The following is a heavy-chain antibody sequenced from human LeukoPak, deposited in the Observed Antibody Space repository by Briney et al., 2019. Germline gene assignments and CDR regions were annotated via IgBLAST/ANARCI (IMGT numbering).Heavy chain of an antibody. V-gene: IGHV3-21*01. CDR2: ISSSSSYI. CDR1: GFTFSSYS. CDR3: ARATNRGYYDILTGYFDY. J-gene: IGHJ4*02. Sequence: GGSLRLSCAASGFTFSSYSMNWVRQAPGKGLEWVSSISSSSSYIYYADSVKGRFTISRGNAKNSLYLQMNSLRAEDTAVYYCARATNRGYYDILTGYFDYWGQGTLVTVSS. D-gene: IGHD3-9*01.